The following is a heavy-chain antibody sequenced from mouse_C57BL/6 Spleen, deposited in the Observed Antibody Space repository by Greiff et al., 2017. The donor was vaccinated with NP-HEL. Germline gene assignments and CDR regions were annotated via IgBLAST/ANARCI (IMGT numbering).Heavy chain of an antibody. J-gene: IGHJ2*01. CDR1: GYTFTSYW. D-gene: IGHD1-1*01. Sequence: VQLQQPGAELVRPGSSVKLSCKASGYTFTSYWMHWVKQRPIQGLEWIGNIDPSDSETHYNQKFKDKATLTVDKSSSTAYMQLSSLTSEDSAVYYCARWDYGSSFFDYWGQGTTLTVSS. CDR2: IDPSDSET. V-gene: IGHV1-52*01. CDR3: ARWDYGSSFFDY.